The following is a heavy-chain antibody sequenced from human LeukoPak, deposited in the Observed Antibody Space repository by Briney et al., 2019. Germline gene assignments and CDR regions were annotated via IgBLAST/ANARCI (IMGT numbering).Heavy chain of an antibody. CDR2: NYYSGST. CDR1: GGSISSYY. CDR3: ARQGGRYDYVWGSYRQTTNWFDP. D-gene: IGHD3-16*02. J-gene: IGHJ5*02. V-gene: IGHV4-59*08. Sequence: SETLSLTCTVSGGSISSYYWSWIRQPPGKGLEWIGYNYYSGSTNYNPSLKSRVTISVDTSKNQFSLELSSMTAADTAVYYCARQGGRYDYVWGSYRQTTNWFDPWGQGTLVTVSS.